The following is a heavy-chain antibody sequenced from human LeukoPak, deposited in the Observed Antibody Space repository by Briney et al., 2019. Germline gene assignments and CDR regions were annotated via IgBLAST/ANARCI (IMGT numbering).Heavy chain of an antibody. CDR3: ARGRKDGYMLLWEDY. J-gene: IGHJ4*02. Sequence: SETLSLTCTVSGGSINSNNYYWGWIRQPPGNGLVWYGSICYSGSTYYNPYRKSRVTISVDTSNNQFSLKLSYVTAADTALYYCARGRKDGYMLLWEDYWGQGTLVTVSS. V-gene: IGHV4-39*07. D-gene: IGHD5-24*01. CDR2: ICYSGST. CDR1: GGSINSNNYY.